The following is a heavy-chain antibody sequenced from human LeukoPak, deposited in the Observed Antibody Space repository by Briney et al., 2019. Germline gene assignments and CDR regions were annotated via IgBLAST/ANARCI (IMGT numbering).Heavy chain of an antibody. CDR2: INPTSGGT. CDR3: ARARKLYGDFGVGAFDL. Sequence: ASVKVSCKASGYTFTGYYIHWVRQAPGQGLEWMGWINPTSGGTKYAQKFQGRVTMTRDTSISTAYMELSRLRADDTAVFYCARARKLYGDFGVGAFDLWGQGTLVTVS. V-gene: IGHV1-2*02. CDR1: GYTFTGYY. D-gene: IGHD4-17*01. J-gene: IGHJ3*01.